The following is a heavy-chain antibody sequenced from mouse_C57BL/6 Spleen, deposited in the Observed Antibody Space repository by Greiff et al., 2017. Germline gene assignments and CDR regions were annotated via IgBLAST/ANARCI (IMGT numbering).Heavy chain of an antibody. D-gene: IGHD2-3*01. Sequence: QSCKASGYTFTSYWMHWVKQRPGRGLEWIGRIDPNSGGTKYNEKFKSKATLTVDKPSSTAYMQLSSLTSEDSAVYYCARRNYDGYYAMDYWGQGTSVTVSS. J-gene: IGHJ4*01. CDR1: GYTFTSYW. CDR3: ARRNYDGYYAMDY. CDR2: IDPNSGGT. V-gene: IGHV1-72*01.